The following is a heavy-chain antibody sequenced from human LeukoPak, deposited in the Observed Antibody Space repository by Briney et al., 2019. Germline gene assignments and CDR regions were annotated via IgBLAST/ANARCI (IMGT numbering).Heavy chain of an antibody. J-gene: IGHJ4*02. V-gene: IGHV3-23*01. Sequence: PPGGSLRLSCVASGFTFSTYGMSWVRQAPGKGLEWVSAISGSGGSTFYADSVKGRFTISRDNSKNTLYLQMNSLRAEDTAVYYCAKDRAYYSDSSGYYLVRAYDYWGQGTLVTVSS. CDR3: AKDRAYYSDSSGYYLVRAYDY. CDR2: ISGSGGST. D-gene: IGHD3-22*01. CDR1: GFTFSTYG.